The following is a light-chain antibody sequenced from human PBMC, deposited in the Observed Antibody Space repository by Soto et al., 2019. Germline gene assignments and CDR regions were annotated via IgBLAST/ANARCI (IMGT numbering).Light chain of an antibody. J-gene: IGKJ1*01. CDR1: QTFSSW. CDR2: KES. Sequence: DMQLTRSPSTRAGSAGGGGQSTCRASQTFSSWLAWYQQKQGKAPKLLIYKESTLKSGVTSRFSGSGSGTDFTLTISSLQNEDFETYYCQQSYSTPRTCGKGTKG. V-gene: IGKV1-5*03. CDR3: QQSYSTPRT.